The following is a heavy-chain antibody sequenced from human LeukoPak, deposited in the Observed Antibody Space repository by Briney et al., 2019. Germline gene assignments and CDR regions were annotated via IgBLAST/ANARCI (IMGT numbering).Heavy chain of an antibody. D-gene: IGHD6-13*01. CDR1: GGTFSSYA. CDR3: ATVAAAGLTAPFDY. J-gene: IGHJ4*02. CDR2: IIPILGIA. Sequence: GASVKVSCKASGGTFSSYAISWVRQAPGQGLEWMGRIIPILGIANYAQKFQGRVTITADKSTSTAYMELSSLRSEDTAVSYCATVAAAGLTAPFDYWGQGTLVTVSS. V-gene: IGHV1-69*04.